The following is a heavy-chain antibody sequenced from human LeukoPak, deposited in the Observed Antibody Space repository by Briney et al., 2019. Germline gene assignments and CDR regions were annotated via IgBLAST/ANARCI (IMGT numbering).Heavy chain of an antibody. D-gene: IGHD3-10*01. V-gene: IGHV1-69*05. Sequence: ASVKVSCKASGGTFSSYAISWVRQAPGQGLEWMGGIIPIFGTANYAQKFQGRVTITTDESTSTAYMELSSLRSEDTAVYYCARDRLVRGVHCPLGYWGQGTLVTVSS. CDR3: ARDRLVRGVHCPLGY. CDR1: GGTFSSYA. CDR2: IIPIFGTA. J-gene: IGHJ4*02.